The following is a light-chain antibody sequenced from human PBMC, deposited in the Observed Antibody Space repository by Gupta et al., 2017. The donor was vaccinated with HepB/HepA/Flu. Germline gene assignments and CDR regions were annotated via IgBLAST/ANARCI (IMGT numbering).Light chain of an antibody. V-gene: IGLV3-1*01. Sequence: SYELTQPPSVSVSPGPTASVTCSGDKLGDKYACWYQQKPGQSPVVVIYQDSKRPSGIPERFSGSNSGNTATLTISGTQAMDEADYYCQAWDSSTHVAFGGGTKLTVL. CDR3: QAWDSSTHVA. CDR1: KLGDKY. J-gene: IGLJ2*01. CDR2: QDS.